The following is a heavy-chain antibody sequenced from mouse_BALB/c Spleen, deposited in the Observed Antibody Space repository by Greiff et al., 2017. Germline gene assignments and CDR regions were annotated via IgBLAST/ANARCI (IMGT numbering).Heavy chain of an antibody. J-gene: IGHJ4*01. CDR1: GFTFSDYY. Sequence: EVMLVESGGGLVKPGGSLKLSCAASGFTFSDYYMYWVRQTPEKRLEWVATISDGGSYTYYPDSVKGRFTISRDNAKNNLYLQMSSLKSEDTAMYYCARDKNYGKGYAMDYWGQGTSVTVSS. CDR2: ISDGGSYT. V-gene: IGHV5-4*02. D-gene: IGHD2-1*01. CDR3: ARDKNYGKGYAMDY.